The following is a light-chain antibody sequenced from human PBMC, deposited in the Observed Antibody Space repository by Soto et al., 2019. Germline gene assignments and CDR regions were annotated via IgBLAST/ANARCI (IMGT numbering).Light chain of an antibody. V-gene: IGKV1-5*01. CDR3: QQYNSYSRT. J-gene: IGKJ1*01. CDR1: QSISTW. Sequence: IQMTQTPYSLSASVGDRVAITCLASQSISTWLAWYQQKPGKAPKLLISDASTLESGVPSRFSGSGSGTEFTLTISSLQPDDFATYYCQQYNSYSRTFGQGTKVDIK. CDR2: DAS.